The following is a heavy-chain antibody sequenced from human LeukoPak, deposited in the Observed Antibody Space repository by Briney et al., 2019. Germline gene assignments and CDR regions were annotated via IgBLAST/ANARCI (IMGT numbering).Heavy chain of an antibody. Sequence: GGSLRLSCAASGFTFTTYGIHWVRQAPGKGLEWVAVIWPDGSLKYYSASVKDRFTISRDDSKNMLYLQMNYLTAEDTGVYFCARAVGPYDYWGQGTLVTVSS. J-gene: IGHJ4*02. V-gene: IGHV3-33*01. CDR3: ARAVGPYDY. CDR1: GFTFTTYG. D-gene: IGHD3-10*01. CDR2: IWPDGSLK.